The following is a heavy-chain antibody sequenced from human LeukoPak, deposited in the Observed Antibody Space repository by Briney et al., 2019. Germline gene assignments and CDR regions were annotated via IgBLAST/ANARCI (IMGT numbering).Heavy chain of an antibody. D-gene: IGHD2-2*03. CDR3: AKSIHYLDRWDAFDV. Sequence: GGSLRLSCVASGFSFRKYSVSSLRQAPGQGLEWVSSITGREGNTYAADSVKGRFTISRDSSEDTLDLQMDSLSAEDTAIYYCAKSIHYLDRWDAFDVWGGGTMVIDSP. CDR2: ITGREGNT. J-gene: IGHJ3*01. V-gene: IGHV3-23*01. CDR1: GFSFRKYS.